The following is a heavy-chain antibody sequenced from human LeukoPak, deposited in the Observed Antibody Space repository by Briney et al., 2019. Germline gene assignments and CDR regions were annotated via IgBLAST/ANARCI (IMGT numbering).Heavy chain of an antibody. J-gene: IGHJ3*02. Sequence: ASVKVSCKASGYTFTSYDINWVRQATGQGLEWMGWMNPNSGNTGYAQKFQGRVTMTRNTSISTAYMELSSLRSEDTAVYYCARGGLGYSSGWPAVDIWGQGTMVTVSS. CDR1: GYTFTSYD. D-gene: IGHD6-19*01. CDR2: MNPNSGNT. V-gene: IGHV1-8*01. CDR3: ARGGLGYSSGWPAVDI.